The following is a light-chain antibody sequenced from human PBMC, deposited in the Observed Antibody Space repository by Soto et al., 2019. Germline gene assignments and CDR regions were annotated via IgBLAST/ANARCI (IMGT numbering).Light chain of an antibody. V-gene: IGLV2-14*03. CDR1: SSDIGGHDD. J-gene: IGLJ1*01. CDR3: CSYTSDLTPYV. CDR2: GVT. Sequence: ALTQPASVSGSPGQSIAISCTGTSSDIGGHDDVSWYQQHPGKVPKLLIYGVTDRPSGVSNRFSGSKSGNVASLTISGLQAEDEADYYCCSYTSDLTPYVFGTGTKVTVL.